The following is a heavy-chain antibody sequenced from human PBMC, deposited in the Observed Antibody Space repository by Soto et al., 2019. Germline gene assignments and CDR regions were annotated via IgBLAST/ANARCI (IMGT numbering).Heavy chain of an antibody. CDR2: INPSGGST. Sequence: GASVKVSCKASGYTFTSYYMHWVRQAPGQGLEWMGIINPSGGSTSYAQKFQGRVTMTRDTSTSTVYMELSSLRSEDTAVYYCARDSSVLRYFDWLPLNYYFDYWGQGTLVTVSS. J-gene: IGHJ4*02. CDR3: ARDSSVLRYFDWLPLNYYFDY. D-gene: IGHD3-9*01. V-gene: IGHV1-46*03. CDR1: GYTFTSYY.